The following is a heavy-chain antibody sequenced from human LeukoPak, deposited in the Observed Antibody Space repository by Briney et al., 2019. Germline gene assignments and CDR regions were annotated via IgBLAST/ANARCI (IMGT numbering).Heavy chain of an antibody. D-gene: IGHD6-13*01. CDR1: GGSFSTYF. Sequence: SETLSLTCSVSGGSFSTYFWTWIRQPPGKGLEWIGYAYFTGSGGGTTYYNPSLESRVTISVDASKSQFSPTLTSVTAADTAVYYCARRNPAATGHEVDSWGQGTLVTVSS. CDR2: AYFTGSGGGTT. V-gene: IGHV4-59*08. CDR3: ARRNPAATGHEVDS. J-gene: IGHJ4*02.